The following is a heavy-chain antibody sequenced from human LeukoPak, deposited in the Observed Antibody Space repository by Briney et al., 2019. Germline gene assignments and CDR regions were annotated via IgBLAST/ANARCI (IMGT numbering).Heavy chain of an antibody. D-gene: IGHD3-9*01. CDR3: ARAIRYFDWLLPFGMDV. V-gene: IGHV1-69*13. J-gene: IGHJ6*04. Sequence: SVKVSCKASGGTFSSYAISWVRQAPGQGLEWMGGIIPIFGTANYAQKFQGRVTITADESTSTAYMELSSLRSEDTAVYHCARAIRYFDWLLPFGMDVWGKGTTVTVSS. CDR2: IIPIFGTA. CDR1: GGTFSSYA.